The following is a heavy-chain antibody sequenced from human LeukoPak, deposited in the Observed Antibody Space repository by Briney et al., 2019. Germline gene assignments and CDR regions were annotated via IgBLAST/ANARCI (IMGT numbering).Heavy chain of an antibody. Sequence: PGGALRLSCAASGFTFSSYSMNWVRQAPGKGLEWVSSISSSSSYIYYADSVKGRFTISRDNAKNSLYLQMNSLRAEDTAVYYCARQPGYSSSWNFDYWGQGTLVTVSS. CDR2: ISSSSSYI. CDR3: ARQPGYSSSWNFDY. D-gene: IGHD6-13*01. V-gene: IGHV3-21*01. J-gene: IGHJ4*02. CDR1: GFTFSSYS.